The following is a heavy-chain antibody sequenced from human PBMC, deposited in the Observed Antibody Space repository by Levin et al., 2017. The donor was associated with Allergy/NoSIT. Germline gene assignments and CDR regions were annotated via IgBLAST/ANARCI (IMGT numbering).Heavy chain of an antibody. CDR2: ISSSSSYI. V-gene: IGHV3-21*01. Sequence: GGSLRLSCAASGFTFSSYIMNWVRQAPGKGLEWVSSISSSSSYIYYADSVKGRFTISRDNAKNSLYLQMNSLRAEDTAVYYCARESGYCSSTSCYVDYWGQGTLVTVSS. CDR1: GFTFSSYI. D-gene: IGHD2-2*01. CDR3: ARESGYCSSTSCYVDY. J-gene: IGHJ4*02.